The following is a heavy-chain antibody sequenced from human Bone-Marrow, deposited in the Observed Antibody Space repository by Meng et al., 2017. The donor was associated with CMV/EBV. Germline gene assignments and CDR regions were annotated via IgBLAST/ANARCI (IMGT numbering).Heavy chain of an antibody. Sequence: ATVKASCKASGYTFTNYGISWVRQAPGQGLEWMGWISAYNGNTNYAQKLQGRVTMTTDTSTSTAYMELRSLRSDDTAVYYCAREPSGIAVAGPDYWGQGTLVTVSS. CDR2: ISAYNGNT. J-gene: IGHJ4*02. CDR1: GYTFTNYG. CDR3: AREPSGIAVAGPDY. D-gene: IGHD6-19*01. V-gene: IGHV1-18*01.